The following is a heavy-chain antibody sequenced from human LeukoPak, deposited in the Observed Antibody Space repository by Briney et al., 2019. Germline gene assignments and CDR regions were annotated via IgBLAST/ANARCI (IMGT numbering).Heavy chain of an antibody. CDR1: GYTFTSYA. J-gene: IGHJ3*02. D-gene: IGHD3-10*01. CDR2: INAGNGNT. V-gene: IGHV1-3*01. Sequence: ASVKVSCKASGYTFTSYAMHWVRQAPGQRLEWMGWINAGNGNTKYSQKFQGRVTITRDTSASTAYMELSSLRSEDTAVYYCARELLRFGELAFDIWGQGTMVTVSS. CDR3: ARELLRFGELAFDI.